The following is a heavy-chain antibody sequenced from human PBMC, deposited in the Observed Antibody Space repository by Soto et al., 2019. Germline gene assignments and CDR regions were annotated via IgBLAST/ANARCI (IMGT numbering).Heavy chain of an antibody. Sequence: SVKVSCKASGGTFSSYAISWVRQAPGQGLEWMGGIIPIFGTANYAQKFQGRVTITADESTSTAYMELSSLRSEDTAVYHCARELAVAGPYYYYGMDVWGQGTTVTVSS. CDR3: ARELAVAGPYYYYGMDV. CDR1: GGTFSSYA. CDR2: IIPIFGTA. J-gene: IGHJ6*02. D-gene: IGHD6-19*01. V-gene: IGHV1-69*13.